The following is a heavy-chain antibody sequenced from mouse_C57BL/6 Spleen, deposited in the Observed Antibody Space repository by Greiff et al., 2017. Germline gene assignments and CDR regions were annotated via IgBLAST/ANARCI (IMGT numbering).Heavy chain of an antibody. V-gene: IGHV1-59*01. CDR3: ASTEVANWYCDV. Sequence: QVQLQQPGAELVRPGTSVKFSCKASSYTFTSYWMHWVKQRPGQGLEWIGVIYPSDSFTNHNQKFKGKATLTVDTSSSTAYRQLSSLTSDDSAVYYCASTEVANWYCDVWGTGTTVTVSS. CDR2: IYPSDSFT. J-gene: IGHJ1*03. CDR1: SYTFTSYW. D-gene: IGHD1-1*01.